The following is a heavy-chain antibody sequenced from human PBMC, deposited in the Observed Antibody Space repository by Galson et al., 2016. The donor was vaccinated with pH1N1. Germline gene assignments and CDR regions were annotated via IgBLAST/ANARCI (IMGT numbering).Heavy chain of an antibody. J-gene: IGHJ4*02. D-gene: IGHD2-15*01. Sequence: SLRLSCAASGFTFSNYAMNWVRQAPGKGLEWVSGISGSGGSTNYAESVKGRFIISRDNFKNTLYLQMNSLRAEDTAIFYCAKVGSYCSGGRCYYFDYWGLGPPVTVAS. V-gene: IGHV3-23*01. CDR3: AKVGSYCSGGRCYYFDY. CDR1: GFTFSNYA. CDR2: ISGSGGST.